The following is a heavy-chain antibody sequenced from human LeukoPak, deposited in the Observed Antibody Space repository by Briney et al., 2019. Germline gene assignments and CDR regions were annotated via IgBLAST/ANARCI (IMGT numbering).Heavy chain of an antibody. CDR1: GFTFSSYS. CDR2: ISSSSSYI. V-gene: IGHV3-21*01. D-gene: IGHD3-10*01. Sequence: GGSLRLSCAASGFTFSSYSMNWVRQAPGKGLEWVSSISSSSSYIYYADSVKGRFTISRDNAKNSLYLQMNSLRAEDTAAYYCAAFQGEGSRFPDWGQGTLVTVSS. CDR3: AAFQGEGSRFPD. J-gene: IGHJ4*02.